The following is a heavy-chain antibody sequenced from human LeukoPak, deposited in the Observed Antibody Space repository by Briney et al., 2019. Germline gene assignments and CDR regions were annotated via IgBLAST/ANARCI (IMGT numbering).Heavy chain of an antibody. CDR1: GFTFSGFS. J-gene: IGHJ4*02. V-gene: IGHV3-7*01. Sequence: GGSLRLSCAASGFTFSGFSMSWVRQSPTKGLEWVANIKQDGSERYYVDSVKGRFTISRDNAKNSLSLQMNNLRVEDTAVYYCARAGSHWHYVYWGEGTVVTVSS. CDR3: ARAGSHWHYVY. D-gene: IGHD3-10*01. CDR2: IKQDGSER.